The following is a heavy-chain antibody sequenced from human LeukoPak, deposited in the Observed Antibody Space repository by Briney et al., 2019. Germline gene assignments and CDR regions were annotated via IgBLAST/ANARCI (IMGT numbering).Heavy chain of an antibody. CDR3: ARKAAAGYFDY. V-gene: IGHV4-59*01. Sequence: SETLSLTCTVSGGSISSYYWSWIRPPPGKGLEWSGYIYYSGSTNYNPSLKSRVTISVDTSKNQFSLKLSSVTAADTAVYYCARKAAAGYFDYWGQGTLVTVSS. D-gene: IGHD6-13*01. CDR1: GGSISSYY. J-gene: IGHJ4*02. CDR2: IYYSGST.